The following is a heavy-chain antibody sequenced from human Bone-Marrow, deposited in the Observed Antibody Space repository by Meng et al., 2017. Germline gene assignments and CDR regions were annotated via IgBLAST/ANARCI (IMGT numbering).Heavy chain of an antibody. V-gene: IGHV1-2*06. CDR2: INPNSGGT. Sequence: VQLWQYGAEVKKPGASVKVSCKASGYTFTGYYMHWVRQAPGQGLEWMGRINPNSGGTNYAQKFQGRVTMTRDTSISTAYMELSRLRSDDTAVYYCARVLYYYDSSGYLNDYWGQGTLVTVSS. CDR3: ARVLYYYDSSGYLNDY. CDR1: GYTFTGYY. J-gene: IGHJ4*02. D-gene: IGHD3-22*01.